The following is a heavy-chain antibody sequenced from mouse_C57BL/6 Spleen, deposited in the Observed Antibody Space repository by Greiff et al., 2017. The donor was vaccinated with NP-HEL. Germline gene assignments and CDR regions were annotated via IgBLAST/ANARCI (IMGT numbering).Heavy chain of an antibody. Sequence: EVKLQESGGDLVKPGGSLKLSCAASGFTFSSYGMSWVRQTPDKRLEWVATISSGGSYTYYPDSVKGRFTISRDNAKNTLYLQMSSLKSEDTAMYYCARRNGNPFDYWGQGTTLTVSS. D-gene: IGHD1-1*01. CDR3: ARRNGNPFDY. J-gene: IGHJ2*01. CDR2: ISSGGSYT. CDR1: GFTFSSYG. V-gene: IGHV5-6*02.